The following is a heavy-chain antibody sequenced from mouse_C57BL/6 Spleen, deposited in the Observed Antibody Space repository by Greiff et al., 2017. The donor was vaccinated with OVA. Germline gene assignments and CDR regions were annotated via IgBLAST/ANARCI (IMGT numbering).Heavy chain of an antibody. CDR1: GYTFTSYW. CDR2: IDPSDSYT. V-gene: IGHV1-69*01. D-gene: IGHD4-1*01. Sequence: QVQLQQPGAELVMPGASVKLSCKASGYTFTSYWMHWVKQRPGQGLEWIGEIDPSDSYTNYNQKFKGKSTLTVDKSSSTAYMQLSSLTSEDSAVYYCARALTWTVDYWGQGTTLTVSS. CDR3: ARALTWTVDY. J-gene: IGHJ2*01.